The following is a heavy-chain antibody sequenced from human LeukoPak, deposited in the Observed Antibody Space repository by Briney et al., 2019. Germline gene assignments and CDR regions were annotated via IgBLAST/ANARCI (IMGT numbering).Heavy chain of an antibody. V-gene: IGHV1-8*01. Sequence: ASVRVSCKASGYTFTSYDFNWVRQATGQRPEWMGWMSPNSGDTSYAQKFQDRVTMTRNTSISTAYMELSSLRSDDTAVYYCARGPPNWGYDYWGPGTLVTVSS. CDR2: MSPNSGDT. J-gene: IGHJ4*02. CDR3: ARGPPNWGYDY. CDR1: GYTFTSYD. D-gene: IGHD7-27*01.